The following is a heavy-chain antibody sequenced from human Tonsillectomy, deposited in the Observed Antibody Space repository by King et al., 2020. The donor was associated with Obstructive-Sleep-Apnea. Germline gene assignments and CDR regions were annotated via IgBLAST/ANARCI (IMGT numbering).Heavy chain of an antibody. CDR2: IYHSGST. J-gene: IGHJ3*02. Sequence: VQLQESGPGLVKPSETLSLTCTVSGYSISSGYYWGWIRQPPGKGLEWIGSIYHSGSTYYNPSLKSRVTISVDTSKNQFSLKLSSVTAADTAVYYCARDLYDSSIDAFDIWGQRTMVTVSS. V-gene: IGHV4-38-2*02. CDR3: ARDLYDSSIDAFDI. CDR1: GYSISSGYY. D-gene: IGHD3-22*01.